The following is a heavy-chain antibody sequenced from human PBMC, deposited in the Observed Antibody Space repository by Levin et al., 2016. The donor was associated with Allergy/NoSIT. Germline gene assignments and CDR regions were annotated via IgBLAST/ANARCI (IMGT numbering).Heavy chain of an antibody. CDR3: AREGSSIAARHDAFDI. J-gene: IGHJ3*02. V-gene: IGHV3-30*04. CDR2: ISYDGSNK. Sequence: WIRQPPGKGLEWVAVISYDGSNKYYADSVKGRFTISRDNSKNTLYLQMNSLRAEDTAVYYCAREGSSIAARHDAFDIWGQGTMVTVSS. D-gene: IGHD6-6*01.